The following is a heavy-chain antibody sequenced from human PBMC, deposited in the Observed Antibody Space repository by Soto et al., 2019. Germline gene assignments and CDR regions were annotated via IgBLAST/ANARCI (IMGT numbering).Heavy chain of an antibody. V-gene: IGHV1-24*01. J-gene: IGHJ4*02. CDR2: FDPEEGET. D-gene: IGHD1-1*01. CDR1: GYTLTDFS. Sequence: QVQLVQSGAEVKKPGASVKVSCKVSGYTLTDFSVHWVRQAPGKGLEWMGGFDPEEGETLYTQNFKGRVTMTEDTSAYTAYMELSSLRSDDTAVYYSAAGGTGWLQSPFDYWGQRPLVTVSS. CDR3: AAGGTGWLQSPFDY.